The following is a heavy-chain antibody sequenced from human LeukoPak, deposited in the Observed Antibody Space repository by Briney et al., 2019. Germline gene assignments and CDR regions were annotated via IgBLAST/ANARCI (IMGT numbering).Heavy chain of an antibody. Sequence: PGGSLRLSCAASGFTFSTYEMNWVRQAPGKGLEWVSYITSSGITTYYADSVKGRFTISRDNAKNSLYLQMNSLTAEDTAVYYCARVSIVGVVSLDYWGQGTLVTVSS. CDR3: ARVSIVGVVSLDY. D-gene: IGHD3-3*01. V-gene: IGHV3-48*03. CDR1: GFTFSTYE. J-gene: IGHJ4*02. CDR2: ITSSGITT.